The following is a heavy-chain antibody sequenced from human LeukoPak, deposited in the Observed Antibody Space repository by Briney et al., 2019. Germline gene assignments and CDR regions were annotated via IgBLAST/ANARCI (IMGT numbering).Heavy chain of an antibody. D-gene: IGHD6-13*01. CDR2: IYPADSDT. J-gene: IGHJ3*02. V-gene: IGHV5-51*01. Sequence: GASLQISCQGSGSRFTHFRLGWVRQMPGKGLDWMGIIYPADSDTVYSPSFQGQVTISADKSISTAYLQWSSLKASDTAMYYCARYSVAGARYDAFDIWGQGTMVTVSS. CDR1: GSRFTHFR. CDR3: ARYSVAGARYDAFDI.